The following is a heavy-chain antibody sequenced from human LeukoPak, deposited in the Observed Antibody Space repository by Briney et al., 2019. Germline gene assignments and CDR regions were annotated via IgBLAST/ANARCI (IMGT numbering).Heavy chain of an antibody. CDR1: GFTFSSYS. D-gene: IGHD3-22*01. J-gene: IGHJ4*02. Sequence: GGSLRLSCAASGFTFSSYSMNWVRQAPGKGLEWVSSISSSSSYIYYADSVKGRFTISRDNAKNSLYLQMNSLRAEDTAVYYCARSDSSGYFGFDWGQGTLVTVSS. CDR2: ISSSSSYI. CDR3: ARSDSSGYFGFD. V-gene: IGHV3-21*01.